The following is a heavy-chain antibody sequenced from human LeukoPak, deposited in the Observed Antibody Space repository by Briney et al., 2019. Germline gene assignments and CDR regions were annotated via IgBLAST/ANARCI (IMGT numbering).Heavy chain of an antibody. J-gene: IGHJ5*02. D-gene: IGHD3-22*01. CDR2: IYYSGST. Sequence: PSQTLSLTCTVSGGPISSGGYYWSWIRQHPGKGLEWIGYIYYSGSTYYNPSLKSRVTISVDTSKNQFSLKLSSVTAADTAVYYCARRFYYDSTENWFDPWGQGTLVTVSS. CDR1: GGPISSGGYY. V-gene: IGHV4-31*03. CDR3: ARRFYYDSTENWFDP.